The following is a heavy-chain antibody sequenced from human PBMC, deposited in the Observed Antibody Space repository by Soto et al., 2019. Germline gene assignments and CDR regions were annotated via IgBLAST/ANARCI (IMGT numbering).Heavy chain of an antibody. J-gene: IGHJ4*02. D-gene: IGHD3-22*01. CDR3: ARARYYYDSSGYYSTKHLFDY. Sequence: SETLSLTCAVYGGSFSGYYWSWIRQPPGKGLEWIGEINHSGSTNYNPSLKSRVTISVDTSKNQFSLRLSSVTAADTAVYYCARARYYYDSSGYYSTKHLFDYWGQGTLVTVSS. CDR2: INHSGST. V-gene: IGHV4-34*01. CDR1: GGSFSGYY.